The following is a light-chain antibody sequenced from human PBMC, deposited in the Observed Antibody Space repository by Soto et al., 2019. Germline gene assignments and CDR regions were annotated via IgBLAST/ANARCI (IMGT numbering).Light chain of an antibody. J-gene: IGKJ4*01. CDR2: AAS. Sequence: DIQMTQSPSSLSASVGDRVTITCRASQSISSSLSWYLQKPGKAPNLLIYAASTLQSGVPSRFSGSGSGTDFTLTVSSLEPEDFAVYYCQQRSDWPPTFGGGTKVDI. CDR1: QSISSS. V-gene: IGKV1-39*01. CDR3: QQRSDWPPT.